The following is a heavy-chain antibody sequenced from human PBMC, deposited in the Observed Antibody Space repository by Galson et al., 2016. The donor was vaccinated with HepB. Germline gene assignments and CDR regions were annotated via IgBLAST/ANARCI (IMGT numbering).Heavy chain of an antibody. CDR2: IKQDGSEK. CDR1: RFTFTDYW. D-gene: IGHD4-23*01. J-gene: IGHJ3*02. Sequence: SLRLSCAASRFTFTDYWMSWVRQAPGKGLEWVANIKQDGSEKYYVDSVKGRFTISRDNAKKSLYLQLNSLRAEDTAVYYCAREGGGNSYAGNAFDIWGQGTMLTVSS. V-gene: IGHV3-7*05. CDR3: AREGGGNSYAGNAFDI.